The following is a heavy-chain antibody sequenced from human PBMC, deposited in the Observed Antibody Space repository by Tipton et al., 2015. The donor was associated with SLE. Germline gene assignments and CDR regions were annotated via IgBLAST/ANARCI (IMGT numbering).Heavy chain of an antibody. CDR2: ISTYNGNT. D-gene: IGHD6-13*01. V-gene: IGHV1-18*01. Sequence: QLVQSGAEVKKPGASVRVSCKASGYTFTAYGISWVRQAPGQGLEWMGWISTYNGNTNYAQKLQGRVTMTSDTSTSTAYMELRSLGSVDTAVYYCALGYSSTWPPGEFDYWGQGTLVTVSS. CDR3: ALGYSSTWPPGEFDY. J-gene: IGHJ4*02. CDR1: GYTFTAYG.